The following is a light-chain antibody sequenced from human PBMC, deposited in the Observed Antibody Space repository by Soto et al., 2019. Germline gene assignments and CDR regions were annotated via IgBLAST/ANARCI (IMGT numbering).Light chain of an antibody. V-gene: IGKV3-15*01. CDR3: QHYNNWPPLFT. CDR2: GAS. CDR1: QNVRSN. J-gene: IGKJ3*01. Sequence: EIMMKQSPATLSVSPGERATLSSWASQNVRSNLAWYQQKPGQAPRLLIYGASTRATDIPARFSGSGSGTELTLTISSRQADDSAVYYCQHYNNWPPLFTFGPGTKVEIK.